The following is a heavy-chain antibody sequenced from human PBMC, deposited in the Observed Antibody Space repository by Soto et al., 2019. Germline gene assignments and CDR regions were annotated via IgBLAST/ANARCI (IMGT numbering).Heavy chain of an antibody. CDR3: ARDGYYYDSSGYYFAF. Sequence: QVQLVQSGAEVKKPGSSVKVSCKASGGTFSSYTISWVRQAPGQGLEWMGRIIPILGIANYAQKFQGRVTITADNSTSTASLELSSLRSEDTAVYYCARDGYYYDSSGYYFAFWGQGTLVTFSS. D-gene: IGHD3-22*01. CDR2: IIPILGIA. J-gene: IGHJ4*02. CDR1: GGTFSSYT. V-gene: IGHV1-69*08.